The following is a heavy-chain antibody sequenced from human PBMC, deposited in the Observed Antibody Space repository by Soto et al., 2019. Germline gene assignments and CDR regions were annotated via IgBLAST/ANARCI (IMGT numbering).Heavy chain of an antibody. D-gene: IGHD6-6*01. CDR3: ARVSLAALWYFDY. Sequence: SETLSLTCTVSGGSISSYYWSWIRQPPGKGLEWIGYIYYSGSTNYNPSLKSRVTISVDTSKNQFSLKLSSVTAADTAVYYCARVSLAALWYFDYWGQGTLVTVSS. V-gene: IGHV4-59*01. J-gene: IGHJ4*02. CDR1: GGSISSYY. CDR2: IYYSGST.